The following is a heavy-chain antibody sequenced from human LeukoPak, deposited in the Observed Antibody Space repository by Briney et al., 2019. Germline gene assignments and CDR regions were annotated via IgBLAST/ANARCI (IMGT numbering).Heavy chain of an antibody. J-gene: IGHJ4*02. V-gene: IGHV4-39*01. Sequence: RSETLSLTCTVSGGSISGTSYYWGWIRQPPGKGMEWIGSFHYSGTTYYNPSLKSRVTISADTSKDQLSLKLITVTAADTAVYYCASLNDGEDYNILTGYYDFWGQGTLVTVSS. CDR1: GGSISGTSYY. CDR2: FHYSGTT. D-gene: IGHD3-9*01. CDR3: ASLNDGEDYNILTGYYDF.